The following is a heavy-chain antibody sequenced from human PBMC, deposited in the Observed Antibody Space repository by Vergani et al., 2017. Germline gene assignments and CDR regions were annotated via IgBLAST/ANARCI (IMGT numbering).Heavy chain of an antibody. CDR2: ISAYNGNT. CDR1: GYTFTSYG. V-gene: IGHV1-18*01. Sequence: QVPLVQSGAEVKTPGASVNVSCTASGYTFTSYGISWVRQAPGQGLEWMGWISAYNGNTNYAQKLQGRVTMTTDTSTSTAYMELRSLRSDDTAVYYCARATDYNYYDISGYSDWGQGTLVTVSS. CDR3: ARATDYNYYDISGYSD. D-gene: IGHD3-22*01. J-gene: IGHJ4*02.